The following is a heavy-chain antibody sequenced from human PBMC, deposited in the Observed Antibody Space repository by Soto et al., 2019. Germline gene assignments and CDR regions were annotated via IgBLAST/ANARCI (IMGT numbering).Heavy chain of an antibody. CDR1: CGSISSYY. Sequence: PSETLSLTCTVSCGSISSYYWSWIRQPPGKGLEWIGYIYYSGSTNYNPSLKSRVTISVDTSKNQFSLKLSSVTAADTAVYYCAREGGFSDCSSTSCYLGWFDPWGQGTLVTVSS. D-gene: IGHD2-2*01. CDR3: AREGGFSDCSSTSCYLGWFDP. J-gene: IGHJ5*02. CDR2: IYYSGST. V-gene: IGHV4-59*01.